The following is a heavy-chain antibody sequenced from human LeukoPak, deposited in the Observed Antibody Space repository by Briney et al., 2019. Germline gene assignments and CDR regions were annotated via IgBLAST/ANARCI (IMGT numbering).Heavy chain of an antibody. D-gene: IGHD3-3*01. CDR2: IIPIFGIA. CDR1: GGTFSSYA. CDR3: ARDEDPYYDFWSGSYGMDV. Sequence: SEKVSCKASGGTFSSYAISWVRQAPGQGLEWMGRIIPIFGIANYAQKFQGRVTITADKSTSTAYMELSSLRSEDMAVYYCARDEDPYYDFWSGSYGMDVWGQGTTVTVSS. J-gene: IGHJ6*02. V-gene: IGHV1-69*04.